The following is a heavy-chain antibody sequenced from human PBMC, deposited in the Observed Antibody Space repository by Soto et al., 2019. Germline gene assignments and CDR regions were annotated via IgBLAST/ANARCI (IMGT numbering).Heavy chain of an antibody. CDR2: IYYSGST. V-gene: IGHV4-59*01. Sequence: SETLSLTCTVSGGSISSYYWSWIRQPPGKGLEWIGYIYYSGSTNYNPSLKSRVTISVDTSKNQFSLKLSSVTAADTAVYYCARAKFEFSSSSGGILDYWGQGTLVTVSS. CDR3: ARAKFEFSSSSGGILDY. D-gene: IGHD6-6*01. J-gene: IGHJ4*02. CDR1: GGSISSYY.